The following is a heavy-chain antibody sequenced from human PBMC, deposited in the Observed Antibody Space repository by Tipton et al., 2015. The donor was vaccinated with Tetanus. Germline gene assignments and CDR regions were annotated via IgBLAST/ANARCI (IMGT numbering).Heavy chain of an antibody. CDR3: ARFSYDSGGFYSYFDY. CDR2: ACYSGST. V-gene: IGHV4-59*01. Sequence: LRLSCTISGGSISRFYWGWIRQPPGKGLEWICHACYSGSTNYNPSLKSRVTISVDTSNDQFSLRLTSVTAADTAIYYCARFSYDSGGFYSYFDYWGRGTLVTVSS. J-gene: IGHJ4*02. CDR1: GGSISRFY. D-gene: IGHD3-22*01.